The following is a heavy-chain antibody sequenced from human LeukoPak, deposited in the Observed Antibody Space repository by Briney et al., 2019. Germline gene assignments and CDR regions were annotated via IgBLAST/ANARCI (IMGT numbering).Heavy chain of an antibody. CDR2: ITGSGDNT. Sequence: SGGSLRLSCAASGSTFSSSVVSWVRQAPGKGLEWVSSITGSGDNTYYADSVKGRFTISRDNSKNTLYLQMNSLRAEDTAVYYCAKWVAVITSYFDYWGQGTLVTVSS. J-gene: IGHJ4*02. D-gene: IGHD3-10*01. CDR1: GSTFSSSV. CDR3: AKWVAVITSYFDY. V-gene: IGHV3-23*01.